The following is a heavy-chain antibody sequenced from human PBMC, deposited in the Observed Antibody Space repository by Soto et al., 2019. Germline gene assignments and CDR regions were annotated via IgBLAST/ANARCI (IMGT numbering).Heavy chain of an antibody. V-gene: IGHV3-48*02. Sequence: GGSLRLSCAASGFTFSSYSMNWLRQAPGRGLEWISYISSSSRKIYYADSVRGRFTISRDNANNSLFLQMNGLRDEDTAVYFCARDLRSLYSVGWYNWFGPWGQGTLVTVSS. D-gene: IGHD6-19*01. CDR3: ARDLRSLYSVGWYNWFGP. J-gene: IGHJ5*02. CDR2: ISSSSRKI. CDR1: GFTFSSYS.